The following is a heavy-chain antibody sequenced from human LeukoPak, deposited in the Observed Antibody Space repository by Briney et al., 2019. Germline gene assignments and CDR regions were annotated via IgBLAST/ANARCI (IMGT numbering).Heavy chain of an antibody. Sequence: PSETLSLTCTVSGGSIGTYYWSWIRQPPGKGLEWIGYVFHTGSTKYNPSLESRVSMSVDTSKNQFSLKLTSVTAADTAVYYCTRKSGRYWGIDYWGQGTLVSVSS. CDR2: VFHTGST. J-gene: IGHJ4*02. CDR3: TRKSGRYWGIDY. V-gene: IGHV4-59*01. D-gene: IGHD1-26*01. CDR1: GGSIGTYY.